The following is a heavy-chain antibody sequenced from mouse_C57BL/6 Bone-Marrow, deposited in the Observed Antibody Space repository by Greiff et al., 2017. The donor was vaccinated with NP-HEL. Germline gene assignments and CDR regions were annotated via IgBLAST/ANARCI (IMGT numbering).Heavy chain of an antibody. Sequence: EVKVVESGGDLVKPGGSLKLSCAASGFTFSSYGMSWVRQTPDKRLEWVATISSGGSYTYYPDSVKGRFTISRDNAKNTLYLQMSSLKSEDTAMYYCARLRLLLFAYWGQGTLVTVSA. V-gene: IGHV5-6*01. CDR1: GFTFSSYG. CDR3: ARLRLLLFAY. CDR2: ISSGGSYT. J-gene: IGHJ3*01. D-gene: IGHD2-3*01.